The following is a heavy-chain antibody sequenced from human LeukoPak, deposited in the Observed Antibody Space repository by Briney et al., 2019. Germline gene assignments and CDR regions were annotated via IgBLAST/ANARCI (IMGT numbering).Heavy chain of an antibody. CDR2: IYYSGST. V-gene: IGHV4-59*01. D-gene: IGHD1-1*01. CDR1: GGSINSYY. CDR3: ARVSTTGLDYFPY. Sequence: TSETLSLTCTVSGGSINSYYWGWIRQPPGKGLEWIGYIYYSGSTKYNPSLKSRVTMSVDSSENQFSLKLNSVTAADTAMYYCARVSTTGLDYFPYWGQGALVTVSS. J-gene: IGHJ4*02.